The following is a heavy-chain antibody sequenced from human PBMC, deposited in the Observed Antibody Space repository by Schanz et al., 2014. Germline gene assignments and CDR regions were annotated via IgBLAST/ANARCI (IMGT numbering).Heavy chain of an antibody. J-gene: IGHJ4*02. CDR3: AKVAPAATYLDS. CDR2: INWSDGST. CDR1: GFIFSAYT. D-gene: IGHD2-2*01. Sequence: EVQVVESGGGLVQPGGSLRLSCAASGFIFSAYTMNWVRQAPGKGLEWVSAINWSDGSTGYADSVKGRFTISRDNGKNSLYLQMNSLSAEDTAVYYCAKVAPAATYLDSWGLGTLVTVSS. V-gene: IGHV3-20*04.